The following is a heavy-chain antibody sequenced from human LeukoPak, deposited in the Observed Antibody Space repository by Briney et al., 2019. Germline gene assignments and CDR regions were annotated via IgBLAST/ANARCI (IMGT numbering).Heavy chain of an antibody. D-gene: IGHD2-15*01. CDR1: GFTFSSYA. CDR3: AKAGSSVSRTFDP. V-gene: IGHV3-23*01. J-gene: IGHJ5*02. CDR2: ISGPGDKT. Sequence: PGGSLRLSCAASGFTFSSYAMRWVRQAPGKGLEWVSGISGPGDKTDYADSVKGRFTISRDNSENTVSLQMSSLTGEDTAVYYCAKAGSSVSRTFDPWGQGTLVTVSS.